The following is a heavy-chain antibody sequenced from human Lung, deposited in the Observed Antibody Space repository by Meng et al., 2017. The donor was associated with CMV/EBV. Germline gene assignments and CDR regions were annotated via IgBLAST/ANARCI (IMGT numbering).Heavy chain of an antibody. CDR1: GSFSGYY. D-gene: IGHD5-12*01. Sequence: GSFSGYYWSWIRQPPGKGLEWIGEINHSGSTNYHPSLKSRVTISVDTSKNQFSLKLSSVTAADTAVYYCASSGRDIVATMAMTSEYWGQGTLVTVSS. CDR3: ASSGRDIVATMAMTSEY. V-gene: IGHV4-34*01. CDR2: INHSGST. J-gene: IGHJ4*02.